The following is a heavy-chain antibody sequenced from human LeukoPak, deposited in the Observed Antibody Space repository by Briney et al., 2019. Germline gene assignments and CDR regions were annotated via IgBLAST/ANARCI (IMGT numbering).Heavy chain of an antibody. CDR2: ISWNSGSI. CDR3: AKDTVRYCSSTSCSYFDY. D-gene: IGHD2-2*01. CDR1: GFTFDDYA. V-gene: IGHV3-9*01. J-gene: IGHJ4*02. Sequence: GGSLRLSCAASGFTFDDYAMHWVRQAPGKGLEWVSGISWNSGSIGYADSVKGRFTISRDNAKNSLYLQMNSLRAEDTAVYYCAKDTVRYCSSTSCSYFDYWGQGTLVTVSS.